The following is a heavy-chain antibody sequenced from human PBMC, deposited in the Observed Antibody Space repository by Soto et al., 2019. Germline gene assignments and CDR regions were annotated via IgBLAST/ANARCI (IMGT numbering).Heavy chain of an antibody. D-gene: IGHD6-13*01. J-gene: IGHJ1*01. Sequence: PLRLSGAASGFTFDDYAMHWVRQGPGKGLEWVSGINWNSCSIGYGDSVKGRYAISRDNAKNSLHLQMNSLSAEDTAFYYCVKDESINWYSGHFRHWGQGTLVTVSS. CDR3: VKDESINWYSGHFRH. CDR1: GFTFDDYA. CDR2: INWNSCSI. V-gene: IGHV3-9*01.